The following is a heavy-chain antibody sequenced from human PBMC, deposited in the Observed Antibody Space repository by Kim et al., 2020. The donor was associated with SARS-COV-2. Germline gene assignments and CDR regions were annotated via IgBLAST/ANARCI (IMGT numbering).Heavy chain of an antibody. V-gene: IGHV1-3*01. CDR3: ARDGRSVDYYFDH. J-gene: IGHJ4*02. CDR1: GYTFTTYS. CDR2: INAVNGNT. Sequence: ASVKVSCKASGYTFTTYSIHWVRQAPGQRLEWMGWINAVNGNTKYSQKFQGRVTITRDTSASTAYMELSSLRSEDTAVYYCARDGRSVDYYFDHWGQGTLVTVSS.